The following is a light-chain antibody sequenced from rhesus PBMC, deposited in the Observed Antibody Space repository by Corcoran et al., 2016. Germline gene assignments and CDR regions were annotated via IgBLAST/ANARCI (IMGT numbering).Light chain of an antibody. V-gene: IGKV1-22*01. CDR1: QSISNW. J-gene: IGKJ3*01. CDR2: KAS. Sequence: DIQMTQSPSSLSASVGDTVTITCRASQSISNWLAWSQQKPGKAPKLVIYKASTLQTGVPLRFSGSGYGTDFTLTISSLQSEDFATYYCQHYGSREFTFGPGTKLDIK. CDR3: QHYGSREFT.